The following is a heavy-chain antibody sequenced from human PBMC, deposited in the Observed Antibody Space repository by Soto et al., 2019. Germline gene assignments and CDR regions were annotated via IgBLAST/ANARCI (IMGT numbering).Heavy chain of an antibody. D-gene: IGHD6-13*01. CDR3: AHGQEQRSSWYGVGWFDP. J-gene: IGHJ5*02. CDR1: GFSLSTSGVG. CDR2: IYWDDDK. V-gene: IGHV2-5*02. Sequence: QITLKESGPTLVKPTQTLTLTCTFSGFSLSTSGVGVGWIRQPPGKALEWLALIYWDDDKRYSPSLKSRLTITKDTSKHQVVLTMTNMDPVDTATYYRAHGQEQRSSWYGVGWFDPWGQGTLVTVSS.